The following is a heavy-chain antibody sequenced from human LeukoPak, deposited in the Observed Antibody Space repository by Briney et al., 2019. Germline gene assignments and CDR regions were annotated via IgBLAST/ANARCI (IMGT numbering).Heavy chain of an antibody. D-gene: IGHD3-10*02. Sequence: PGGSLRLSCAASGFTFMTYSMNWVRQAPGKGLEWVSYISSSGSTIYYADSVKGRFTISRDNAKNSLYLQMNSLRAEDTAVYYCAELGITMIGGVWGKGTTVTISS. CDR2: ISSSGSTI. CDR3: AELGITMIGGV. V-gene: IGHV3-48*04. J-gene: IGHJ6*04. CDR1: GFTFMTYS.